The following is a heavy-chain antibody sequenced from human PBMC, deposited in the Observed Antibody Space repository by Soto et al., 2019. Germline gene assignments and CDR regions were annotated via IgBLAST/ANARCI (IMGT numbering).Heavy chain of an antibody. D-gene: IGHD2-2*01. Sequence: SETLSLTCTVSGGSVSSGSYYWSWIRQPPGKGLEWIGYIYYSGSTNYNPSLKSRVTISVDTSKNQFSLKLSSVTAADTAVYYCARGGVVPAAISYYYYGMDVWGQGTTVTVSS. CDR1: GGSVSSGSYY. CDR2: IYYSGST. CDR3: ARGGVVPAAISYYYYGMDV. J-gene: IGHJ6*02. V-gene: IGHV4-61*01.